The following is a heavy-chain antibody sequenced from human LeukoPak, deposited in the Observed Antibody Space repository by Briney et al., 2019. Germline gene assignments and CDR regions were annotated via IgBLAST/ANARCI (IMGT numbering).Heavy chain of an antibody. CDR2: IYYSGST. D-gene: IGHD5-18*01. CDR1: GGSISSSSYY. Sequence: SETLSLTCTVSGGSISSSSYYWGWIRQPPGKGLEWIGSIYYSGSTYYNPSLKSRVTISVDTSKNQFSLKLSSVTAADTAVYYCAREGQLRYYFDYWGQGTLVIVSS. J-gene: IGHJ4*02. CDR3: AREGQLRYYFDY. V-gene: IGHV4-39*07.